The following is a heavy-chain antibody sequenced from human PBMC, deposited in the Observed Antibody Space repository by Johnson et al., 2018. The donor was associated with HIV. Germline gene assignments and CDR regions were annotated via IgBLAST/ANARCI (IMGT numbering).Heavy chain of an antibody. D-gene: IGHD6-19*01. Sequence: EQLVESGGGLVQPGGSLRLSCATSGFTVSSNYMSWVRQAPGKGLEWVSGINWHGGSKGYGDSVKGRFTISRDNAKNSLYMQMNSLRAEDTALYYCARGVGGAGDDAFDIWGQGTMVTVSS. CDR2: INWHGGSK. V-gene: IGHV3-20*04. J-gene: IGHJ3*02. CDR3: ARGVGGAGDDAFDI. CDR1: GFTVSSNY.